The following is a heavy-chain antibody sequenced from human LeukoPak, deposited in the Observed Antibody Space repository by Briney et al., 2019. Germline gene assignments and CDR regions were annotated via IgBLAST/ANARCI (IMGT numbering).Heavy chain of an antibody. Sequence: GGSLRLSCAASGFTFSSYWMHWVRQAPGKGLVWVSRINSDGSSTSYADSVKGRFTISRDNAKSTLYLQMNSLRAEDTAVYYCAREATHHYYYYMDVWGKGTTVTVSS. CDR2: INSDGSST. J-gene: IGHJ6*03. V-gene: IGHV3-74*01. CDR3: AREATHHYYYYMDV. CDR1: GFTFSSYW.